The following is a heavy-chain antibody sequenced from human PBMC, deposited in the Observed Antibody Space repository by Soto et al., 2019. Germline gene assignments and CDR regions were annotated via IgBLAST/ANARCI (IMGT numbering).Heavy chain of an antibody. J-gene: IGHJ4*02. V-gene: IGHV4-34*01. Sequence: QVQLQQWGAGLLKPSETLSLTCAVYGGSFSGYYWSWIRQPPGKGLEWIGEINHSGSTNYNPSLKSRVTISVDTSKNQFSLKLSSVTAADTAVYYCASQISTSSSPLGYWGQGTLFTVSS. CDR1: GGSFSGYY. CDR2: INHSGST. CDR3: ASQISTSSSPLGY. D-gene: IGHD6-6*01.